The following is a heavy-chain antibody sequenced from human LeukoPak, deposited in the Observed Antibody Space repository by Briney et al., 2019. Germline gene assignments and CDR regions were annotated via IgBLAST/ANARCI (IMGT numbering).Heavy chain of an antibody. CDR3: VRYYAGDYQGSRFFDY. CDR1: GGSISSSISY. V-gene: IGHV4-39*01. CDR2: IHYSGTT. Sequence: SETLSLTCAVSGGSISSSISYWAWIRQPPGKGLDWIATIHYSGTTYYNPSLKSRVTISVDTSKNQFTLKVISVTAADAAVYYCVRYYAGDYQGSRFFDYWGQGTLVTVSS. J-gene: IGHJ4*02. D-gene: IGHD4-17*01.